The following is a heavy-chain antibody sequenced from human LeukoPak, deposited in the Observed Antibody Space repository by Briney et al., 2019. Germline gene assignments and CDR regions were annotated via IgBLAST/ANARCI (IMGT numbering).Heavy chain of an antibody. CDR3: ARHDGRGGATMGALDY. V-gene: IGHV4-39*01. CDR2: IYYGGTT. Sequence: SETLSLTCAVSGGSISSSCYFWGRIRQPPGTGLEWIGSIYYGGTTYYNPSLKSRVTISVDTSKNQFSLNLSSVTATDTAVYYCARHDGRGGATMGALDYWGRGTLVTVSS. J-gene: IGHJ4*02. CDR1: GGSISSSCYF. D-gene: IGHD4/OR15-4a*01.